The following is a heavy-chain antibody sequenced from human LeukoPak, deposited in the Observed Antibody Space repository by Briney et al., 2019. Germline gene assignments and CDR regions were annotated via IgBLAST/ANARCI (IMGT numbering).Heavy chain of an antibody. CDR1: GFTFSSYG. J-gene: IGHJ5*02. V-gene: IGHV3-30*18. CDR2: ISYDGSNK. Sequence: GGSLRLSCAASGFTFSSYGMHWVRQAPGKGLEWVAVISYDGSNKYYADSVKGRFTISRDNSKNTLYPQMNSLRAEDTAVYYCAKAPSPLYNWNDGNWFDPWGQGTLVTVSS. CDR3: AKAPSPLYNWNDGNWFDP. D-gene: IGHD1-1*01.